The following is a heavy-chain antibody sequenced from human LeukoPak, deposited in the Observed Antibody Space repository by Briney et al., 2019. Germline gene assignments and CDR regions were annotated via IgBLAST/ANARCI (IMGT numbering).Heavy chain of an antibody. Sequence: GGSLRLSCAASGFTFSSYWMHWVRQAPGKGLVWVSRINSDGSSTSYADSVKGRFPISRDNAKNTLYLQMNSLRAEDTAVYYCARADCSRGTCYSGRYYYYYGMDVSGPGTTVTVSS. CDR1: GFTFSSYW. D-gene: IGHD2-15*01. CDR2: INSDGSST. CDR3: ARADCSRGTCYSGRYYYYYGMDV. V-gene: IGHV3-74*01. J-gene: IGHJ6*02.